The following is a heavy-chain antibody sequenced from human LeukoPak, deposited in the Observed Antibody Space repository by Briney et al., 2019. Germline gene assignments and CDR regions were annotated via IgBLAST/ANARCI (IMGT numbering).Heavy chain of an antibody. Sequence: GASVKVSCKASGYTFSNYVVNWVRQAPGQGPEWMGWINTKTGNPTYAQGFTGRFVFSLDTSVSTAYLQISSLEAEDTAVYYCARDQGFRSGLYRRDFDSWGQGTMVTVSS. D-gene: IGHD3-3*01. CDR2: INTKTGNP. J-gene: IGHJ3*01. V-gene: IGHV7-4-1*02. CDR3: ARDQGFRSGLYRRDFDS. CDR1: GYTFSNYV.